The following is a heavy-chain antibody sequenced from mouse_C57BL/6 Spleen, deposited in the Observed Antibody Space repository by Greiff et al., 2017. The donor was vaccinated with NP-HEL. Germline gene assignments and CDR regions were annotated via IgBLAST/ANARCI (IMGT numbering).Heavy chain of an antibody. CDR3: ARGYYGSSLYYFDY. CDR1: GYTFTSYW. V-gene: IGHV1-64*01. J-gene: IGHJ4*01. CDR2: IHPNSGST. D-gene: IGHD1-1*01. Sequence: VQLQQPGAELVKPGASVKLSCKASGYTFTSYWMHWVKQRPGQGLEWIGMIHPNSGSTNYNEKFKSKATLTVDKSSSTAYMQLSSLTSEDSAVYYCARGYYGSSLYYFDYWGQGTSVTVSS.